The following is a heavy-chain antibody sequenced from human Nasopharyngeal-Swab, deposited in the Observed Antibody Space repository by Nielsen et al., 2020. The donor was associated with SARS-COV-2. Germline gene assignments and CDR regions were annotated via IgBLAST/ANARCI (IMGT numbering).Heavy chain of an antibody. Sequence: GESLKISCAASGFTFNNYNFNWVRQAPGKGPEWVSSISSSSSYIYYADSVKGRFTISRDNAKNSLYLQMNSLRAEDTAVYYCTRGEVATMFYWGQGTLVTVSS. CDR1: GFTFNNYN. CDR3: TRGEVATMFY. J-gene: IGHJ4*02. D-gene: IGHD5-12*01. CDR2: ISSSSSYI. V-gene: IGHV3-21*01.